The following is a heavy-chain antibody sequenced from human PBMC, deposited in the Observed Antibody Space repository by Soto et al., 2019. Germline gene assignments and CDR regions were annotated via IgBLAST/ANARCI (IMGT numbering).Heavy chain of an antibody. Sequence: EVQLVESGGGLVKPGGSLRLSCVASGFTFSSYSMNWVRQAPGKGLEWVSSISSSSSYIYYADSVKGRFTISRDNAKNSLYLQMNSLRAEDTAVYYCARDPSSGWYPFDYWGQGTLVTVSS. V-gene: IGHV3-21*01. CDR2: ISSSSSYI. J-gene: IGHJ4*02. CDR1: GFTFSSYS. CDR3: ARDPSSGWYPFDY. D-gene: IGHD6-19*01.